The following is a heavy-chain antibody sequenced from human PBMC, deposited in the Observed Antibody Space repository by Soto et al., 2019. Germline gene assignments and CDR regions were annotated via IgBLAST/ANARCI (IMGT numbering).Heavy chain of an antibody. D-gene: IGHD3-10*01. CDR3: ARDRYYGSGTYYPFYSGMDV. J-gene: IGHJ6*02. Sequence: KTSETLSLTCTVSGGSINSGDYYWTWVRQPPGKGLEWIGNIFHSGSTYYTPSLQSRVTISLDTSKNHFSLKLSSVTPADTAVYYCARDRYYGSGTYYPFYSGMDVWGQGITVTVSS. CDR2: IFHSGST. CDR1: GGSINSGDYY. V-gene: IGHV4-30-4*01.